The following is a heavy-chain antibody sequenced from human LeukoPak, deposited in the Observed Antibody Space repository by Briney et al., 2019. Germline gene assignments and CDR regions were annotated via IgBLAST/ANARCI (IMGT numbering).Heavy chain of an antibody. V-gene: IGHV3-48*03. J-gene: IGHJ4*02. Sequence: GGSLRLSCAASGFTFSSYEMNWVRQAPEKGLEWVSYVSSSGSTIYYADSVKGRFTISRNNAKNSLYLQMNSLRAEDTAVYYCARATGWSFDYWGQGALVTVSS. CDR1: GFTFSSYE. CDR2: VSSSGSTI. D-gene: IGHD6-19*01. CDR3: ARATGWSFDY.